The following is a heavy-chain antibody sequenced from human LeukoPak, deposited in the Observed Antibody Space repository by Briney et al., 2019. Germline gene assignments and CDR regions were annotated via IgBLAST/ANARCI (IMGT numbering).Heavy chain of an antibody. D-gene: IGHD5-18*01. CDR1: GYTLTELS. CDR3: ATDRKDTAMMGY. Sequence: GASVKVSCTVSGYTLTELSMHWVRQAPGKGLEWMGGFDPEDGETIYAQKFQGRVTMTEDTSTDTAYMELSSLRSEDTAVYYCATDRKDTAMMGYWGQGTLVTVSS. V-gene: IGHV1-24*01. CDR2: FDPEDGET. J-gene: IGHJ4*02.